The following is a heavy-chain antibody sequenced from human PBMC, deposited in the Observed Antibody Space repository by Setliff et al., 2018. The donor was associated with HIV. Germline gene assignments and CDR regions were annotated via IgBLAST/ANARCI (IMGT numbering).Heavy chain of an antibody. Sequence: SETLSLTCAVYGGSLSGYYWTWIRQPPGKGLEWIGEIDHSGSTNYNPSLKSRVTISLDTSKNQFSLKLSSVTAADTAVYYCARKEVIGPRRLYYYFDLWGRGTLVTVSS. J-gene: IGHJ2*01. D-gene: IGHD6-6*01. CDR3: ARKEVIGPRRLYYYFDL. V-gene: IGHV4-34*01. CDR2: IDHSGST. CDR1: GGSLSGYY.